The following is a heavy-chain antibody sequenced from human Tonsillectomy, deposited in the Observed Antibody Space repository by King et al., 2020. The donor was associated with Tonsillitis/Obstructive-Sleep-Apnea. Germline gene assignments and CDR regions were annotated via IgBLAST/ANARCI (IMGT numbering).Heavy chain of an antibody. CDR2: VYPGDSDT. Sequence: QLVQSGAEVKKAGESLKISCKGSGYSFTSYWIGWVRLMPGEGLEWMGIVYPGDSDTRYSPSFQGQVTISADKSITTTYLQWSSLKASDTAMYYCARRGFCSGGSCFSAAFDIWGQGTMVTVSS. V-gene: IGHV5-51*01. J-gene: IGHJ3*02. CDR3: ARRGFCSGGSCFSAAFDI. CDR1: GYSFTSYW. D-gene: IGHD2-15*01.